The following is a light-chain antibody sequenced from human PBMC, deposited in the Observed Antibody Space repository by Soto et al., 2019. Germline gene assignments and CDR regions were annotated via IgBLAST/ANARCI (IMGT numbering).Light chain of an antibody. Sequence: EIVLTQSPGPLSLSPGERATLSCRASQSVSSSYLAWYQQKPGQAPRLLIYGASSRATGIPDRFSGSGSGTDFTLTISRLEPEDFAVYYCQQYGISTTFGQGTKVEIK. CDR1: QSVSSSY. J-gene: IGKJ1*01. CDR2: GAS. CDR3: QQYGISTT. V-gene: IGKV3-20*01.